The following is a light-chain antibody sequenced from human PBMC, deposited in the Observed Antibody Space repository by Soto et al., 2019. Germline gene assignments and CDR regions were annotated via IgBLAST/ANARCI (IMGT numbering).Light chain of an antibody. CDR3: QQHTNWPPWT. Sequence: EMVMTQSPATLSVSPGERVTLSCRASQSVSSSLAWHQQKTGQAPRLLIYGASTRATGIPARFSGSGSGTEFTLTISSLQSEDFAVYYCQQHTNWPPWTFGQGTKVEIK. J-gene: IGKJ1*01. CDR1: QSVSSS. CDR2: GAS. V-gene: IGKV3D-15*01.